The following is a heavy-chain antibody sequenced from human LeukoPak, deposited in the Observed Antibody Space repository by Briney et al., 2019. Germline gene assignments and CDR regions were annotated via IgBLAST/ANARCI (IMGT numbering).Heavy chain of an antibody. CDR3: ASGRRITSIAALYYYYYYMDV. CDR1: GFTFSSYA. Sequence: GRSLRLSCAASGFTFSSYAMHWVRQAPGKGLEWVAVISYDGSNKYYADSVKGRFTISRDNSKNTLYLQMNSLRAEDTAVYYCASGRRITSIAALYYYYYYMDVWGKGTTVTVSS. V-gene: IGHV3-30-3*01. CDR2: ISYDGSNK. J-gene: IGHJ6*03. D-gene: IGHD6-6*01.